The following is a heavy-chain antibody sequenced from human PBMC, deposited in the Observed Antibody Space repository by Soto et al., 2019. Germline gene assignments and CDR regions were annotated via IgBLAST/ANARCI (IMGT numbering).Heavy chain of an antibody. CDR1: GGSISSGVYY. J-gene: IGHJ4*02. D-gene: IGHD3-22*01. CDR2: IYYSGST. Sequence: QVQLQESGPGLVKPSQTLSLTCTVSGGSISSGVYYWSWIRQHPVKGLEWIGYIYYSGSTYYNPSLKSRVTISVDTSKNQFSLKLSSVTAADTAMYYCARATYYYDSSGYTRLYYFDYWGQGPLVTVSS. V-gene: IGHV4-31*03. CDR3: ARATYYYDSSGYTRLYYFDY.